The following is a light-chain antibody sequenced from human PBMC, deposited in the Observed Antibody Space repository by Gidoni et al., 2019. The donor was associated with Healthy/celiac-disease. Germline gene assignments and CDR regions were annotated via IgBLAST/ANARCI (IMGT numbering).Light chain of an antibody. J-gene: IGLJ1*01. Sequence: QSVLTQPPSVSEAPGQRVTIACTGSSSNIGAGYDVHWYQQLPGTAPKLLIYGNINRPSGVPDRFSGSKSGTSASLAITGLQAEDEADYYCQSYDSSLSGSNVFGTGTKVTVL. CDR2: GNI. CDR1: SSNIGAGYD. V-gene: IGLV1-40*01. CDR3: QSYDSSLSGSNV.